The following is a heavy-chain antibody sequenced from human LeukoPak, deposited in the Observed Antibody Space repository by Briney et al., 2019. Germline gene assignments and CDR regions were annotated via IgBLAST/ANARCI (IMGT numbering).Heavy chain of an antibody. Sequence: GASVKVSCKASGYTFTSYDINWVRQATGQGLEWMGWMNPNSGNTGYAQKFQGRVTMTRNTSISTAYMELSSLRSEDTAVCYCARGRGGYYYDSSGSYWGQGTLVTVSS. CDR1: GYTFTSYD. J-gene: IGHJ4*02. V-gene: IGHV1-8*02. CDR3: ARGRGGYYYDSSGSY. CDR2: MNPNSGNT. D-gene: IGHD3-22*01.